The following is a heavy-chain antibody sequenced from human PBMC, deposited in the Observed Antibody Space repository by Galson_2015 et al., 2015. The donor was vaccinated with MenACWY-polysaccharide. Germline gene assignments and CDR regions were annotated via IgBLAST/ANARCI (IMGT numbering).Heavy chain of an antibody. J-gene: IGHJ6*03. D-gene: IGHD2-2*02. CDR3: ASTRDCSSTSCYSSYYYYMDV. CDR1: GGTFSSYA. V-gene: IGHV1-69*13. Sequence: SVKVSCKASGGTFSSYAISWVRQAPGQGLEWMGGIIPIFGTANYAQKFQGRVTITADESTSTAYMELSSLRSEDTAVYYCASTRDCSSTSCYSSYYYYMDVWGKGTTVTVSS. CDR2: IIPIFGTA.